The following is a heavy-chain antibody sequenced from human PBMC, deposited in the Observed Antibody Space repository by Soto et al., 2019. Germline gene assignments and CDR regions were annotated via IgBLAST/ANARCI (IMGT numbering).Heavy chain of an antibody. CDR1: GYTFTGYY. Sequence: GSSVTVSCKASGYTFTGYYIQWVRQAPGQGLEWMGWINPNSGVTHYAQKFQGWVTMTRDTSISTAYMELSRLSSDDTAVYYCARYYDNNGYYFDYWGQGALVTVSS. J-gene: IGHJ4*02. V-gene: IGHV1-2*04. CDR3: ARYYDNNGYYFDY. D-gene: IGHD3-22*01. CDR2: INPNSGVT.